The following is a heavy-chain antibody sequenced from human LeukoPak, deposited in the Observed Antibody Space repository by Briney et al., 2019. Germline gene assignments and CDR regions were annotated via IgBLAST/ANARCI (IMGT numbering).Heavy chain of an antibody. CDR1: GYTFTVYY. V-gene: IGHV1-2*02. CDR3: ARDRTTVTTGYYGMDV. CDR2: INPNTGVT. D-gene: IGHD4-17*01. Sequence: ASVTVSFKASGYTFTVYYMHWVRQAPGQGVEGMGWINPNTGVTNYAQKFQGRVTLTRDTSIITAYMELTRLRSDDTAMYYCARDRTTVTTGYYGMDVWGQGTTLTVSS. J-gene: IGHJ6*02.